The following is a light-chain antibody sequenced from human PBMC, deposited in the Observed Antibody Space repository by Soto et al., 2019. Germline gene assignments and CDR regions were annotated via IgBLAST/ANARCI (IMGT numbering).Light chain of an antibody. J-gene: IGLJ1*01. CDR3: HSYDSSLSV. V-gene: IGLV1-40*01. Sequence: QPVLTQPPSVSGAPGQRVTIYCSGSSSNIGAGYDVHWYQQLPGKAPKLLIYGNNNRPSGVPDRFSGAKSGTSASLAIAGLQTEDEADYYCHSYDSSLSVFGTGTKVTVL. CDR2: GNN. CDR1: SSNIGAGYD.